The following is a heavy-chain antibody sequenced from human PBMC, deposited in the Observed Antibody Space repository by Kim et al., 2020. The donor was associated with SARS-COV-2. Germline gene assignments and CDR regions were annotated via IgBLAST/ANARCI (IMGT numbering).Heavy chain of an antibody. D-gene: IGHD3-16*01. CDR2: ISSSSSTI. CDR3: ARWGTLRLSSVYYYYYGMDV. J-gene: IGHJ6*02. Sequence: GGSLRLSCAASGFTFSSYSMNWVRQAPGKGLEWVSYISSSSSTIYYADSVKGRFTISRDNAKNSLYLQMNSLRDEDTAVYYCARWGTLRLSSVYYYYYGMDVWGQGTTVTVSS. V-gene: IGHV3-48*02. CDR1: GFTFSSYS.